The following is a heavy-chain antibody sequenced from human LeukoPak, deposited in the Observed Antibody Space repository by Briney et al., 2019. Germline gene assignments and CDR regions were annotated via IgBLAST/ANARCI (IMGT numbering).Heavy chain of an antibody. V-gene: IGHV5-51*01. D-gene: IGHD7-27*01. CDR1: GYRFTSHW. CDR3: AFGASNWDQFDY. Sequence: GESLKISCKGSGYRFTSHWIAWVRQMPGKGLEWMGIIYPGDSDTRYSPSFQGQVTISADASINTACLRWSSLEASDTAMYFCAFGASNWDQFDYWGQGTLVTVSS. J-gene: IGHJ4*02. CDR2: IYPGDSDT.